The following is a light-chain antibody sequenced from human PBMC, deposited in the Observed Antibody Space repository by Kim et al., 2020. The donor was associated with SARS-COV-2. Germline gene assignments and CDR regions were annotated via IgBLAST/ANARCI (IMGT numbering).Light chain of an antibody. J-gene: IGLJ3*02. CDR1: SSDVGAYNY. Sequence: QSALTQPRSVSGSPGQSVTISCTGTSSDVGAYNYVSWYQQHPGKAPKLMIYDVTKRPSGVPDRFSGSKSGNTASLTISGLQADDEADYYCCSYAGSYILVFGGGTQLTVL. CDR3: CSYAGSYILV. CDR2: DVT. V-gene: IGLV2-11*01.